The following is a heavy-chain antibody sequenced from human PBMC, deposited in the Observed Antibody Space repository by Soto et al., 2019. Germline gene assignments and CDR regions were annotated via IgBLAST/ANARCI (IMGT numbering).Heavy chain of an antibody. Sequence: QVQLQQWGAGLLKPSETLSLTCAVYGGSFSGYQWSWIRQTPGKGLEWIGGINDSGDINYNPSLKSRVTIVVDSPKKQISVRLSSVTAADTAVYYCARGLILWFGVLSRRGGYYYYMDVWGKGTKVTVSS. V-gene: IGHV4-34*01. CDR2: INDSGDI. D-gene: IGHD3-10*01. CDR1: GGSFSGYQ. J-gene: IGHJ6*03. CDR3: ARGLILWFGVLSRRGGYYYYMDV.